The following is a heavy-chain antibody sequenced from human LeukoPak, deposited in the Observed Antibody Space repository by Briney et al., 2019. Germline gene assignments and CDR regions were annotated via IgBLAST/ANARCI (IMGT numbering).Heavy chain of an antibody. Sequence: SETLSLTCTVSSGSIGSYYWNWIRQPPGKRLEWIGYIFYSGSTSYSPSLKSRVTISVDTSKNHVSLMLRSVTAADTAVYYCARSSSIQLWAGFHSWGQGTLVTVSS. CDR3: ARSSSIQLWAGFHS. CDR2: IFYSGST. V-gene: IGHV4-59*08. J-gene: IGHJ4*02. D-gene: IGHD5-18*01. CDR1: SGSIGSYY.